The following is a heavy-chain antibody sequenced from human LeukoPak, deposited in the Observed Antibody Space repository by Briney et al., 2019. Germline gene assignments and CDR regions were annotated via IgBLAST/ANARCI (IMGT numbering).Heavy chain of an antibody. CDR3: AKDWVVVVPAAFDY. V-gene: IGHV3-23*01. CDR1: GFTFSSYA. D-gene: IGHD2-2*01. CDR2: ISGSGGST. Sequence: GGSLRLSCAASGFTFSSYAMSWVRQAPGKGLEWGSAISGSGGSTYYADSVKGRVTISRDNSKNTLYLQMNSLRAEDTAVYYCAKDWVVVVPAAFDYWGQGTLVTVSS. J-gene: IGHJ4*02.